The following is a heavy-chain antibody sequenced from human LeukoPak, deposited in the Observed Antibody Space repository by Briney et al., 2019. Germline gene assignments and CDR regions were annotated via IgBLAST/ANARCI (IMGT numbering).Heavy chain of an antibody. D-gene: IGHD2-2*01. CDR2: IRYDGSNK. Sequence: SGGSLRLSCAASGFTFSSYGMHWVRQAPGEGLEWVAFIRYDGSNKYYADSVKGRFTISRDNSKNTLYLQMNSLRAEDTAVYYCAKVYCSSTSCPHNLDYWGQGTLVTVSS. J-gene: IGHJ4*02. CDR3: AKVYCSSTSCPHNLDY. CDR1: GFTFSSYG. V-gene: IGHV3-30*02.